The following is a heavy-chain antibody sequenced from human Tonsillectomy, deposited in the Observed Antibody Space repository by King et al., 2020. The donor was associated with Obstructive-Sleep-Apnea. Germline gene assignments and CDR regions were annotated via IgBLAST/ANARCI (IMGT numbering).Heavy chain of an antibody. CDR2: ISSSSSYI. D-gene: IGHD3-22*01. CDR3: ARDQSTMIVANDAFDI. J-gene: IGHJ3*02. Sequence: VQLVESGGGLVKPGGSLRLSCAASGFTFSSYSMNWVRQAPGKGLEGVSSISSSSSYIYYADSVKGRFTISRDNAKNSLYLQMNSLRAEDTAVYYCARDQSTMIVANDAFDIWGQGTMVTVSS. CDR1: GFTFSSYS. V-gene: IGHV3-21*01.